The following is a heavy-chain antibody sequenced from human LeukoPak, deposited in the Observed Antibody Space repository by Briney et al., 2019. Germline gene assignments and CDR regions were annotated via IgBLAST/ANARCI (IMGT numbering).Heavy chain of an antibody. V-gene: IGHV1-3*01. CDR3: ARGSEGGYNYGFFDY. Sequence: GASVKVSCKASGYTLTNYAIHWVRQAPGQRLEWMGWFNAGNGNTKYSQKFQGRVTITRDTSASTAYMELSSLRSEDTAMFYCARGSEGGYNYGFFDYWGQGALVTVSS. CDR2: FNAGNGNT. CDR1: GYTLTNYA. J-gene: IGHJ4*02. D-gene: IGHD5-18*01.